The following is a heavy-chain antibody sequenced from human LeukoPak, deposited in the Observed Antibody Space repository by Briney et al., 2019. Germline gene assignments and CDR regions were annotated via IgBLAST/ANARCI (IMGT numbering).Heavy chain of an antibody. V-gene: IGHV3-30*18. D-gene: IGHD3-10*01. J-gene: IGHJ5*02. CDR3: AKDRYGSGNNWLDP. CDR2: ILHDGSKA. CDR1: GFSFNSYA. Sequence: GGSLRLSCRASGFSFNSYAMHWVRQAPGKGLEWLAFILHDGSKAYHADSINGRFTISRDNSNNTLFLQMSSLTTEDTGVYYCAKDRYGSGNNWLDPWGQGTLVTVSS.